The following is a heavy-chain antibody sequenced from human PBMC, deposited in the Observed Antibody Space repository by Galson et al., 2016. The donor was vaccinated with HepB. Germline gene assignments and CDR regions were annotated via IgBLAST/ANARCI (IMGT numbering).Heavy chain of an antibody. CDR2: ISYDGSNK. D-gene: IGHD5-12*01. CDR1: GFTFSSYG. CDR3: AKWGGSGYDWARLDY. V-gene: IGHV3-30*18. J-gene: IGHJ4*02. Sequence: SLRLSCAASGFTFSSYGMHWVRQAPGKGLEWVAVISYDGSNKYYADSVKGRFTISRDNSKNTLYLQMNSLRAEDTAVYYWAKWGGSGYDWARLDYWGQGTLVTVSS.